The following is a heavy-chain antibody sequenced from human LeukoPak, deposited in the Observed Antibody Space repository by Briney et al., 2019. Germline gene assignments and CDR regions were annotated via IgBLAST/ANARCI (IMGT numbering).Heavy chain of an antibody. J-gene: IGHJ6*02. V-gene: IGHV4-30-4*08. D-gene: IGHD3-3*01. CDR2: IYYSGST. CDR1: GGSISSGGYY. CDR3: ARGPGYDFWSGSTWYYYYGMDV. Sequence: PSQTLSLTCTVSGGSISSGGYYWSWIRQHPGKGLEWIGYIYYSGSTYYNPSLKSRVTISVDTSKNQFSLKLSSVTAADTAVYYCARGPGYDFWSGSTWYYYYGMDVWGQGTTVTVSS.